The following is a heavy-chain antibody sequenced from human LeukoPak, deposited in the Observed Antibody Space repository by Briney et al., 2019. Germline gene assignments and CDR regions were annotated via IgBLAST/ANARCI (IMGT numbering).Heavy chain of an antibody. CDR3: TTDHDARGWTFIY. Sequence: PGGSLRLSCAASGFTFCKARMRSGCQAPGQGLEWVGRLKSKTDGGTTDYAAPVKGRLTISRDDSKNTLFLQMNSLKTEDTAVYYCTTDHDARGWTFIYWGQGTLVTVSS. CDR2: LKSKTDGGTT. J-gene: IGHJ4*02. D-gene: IGHD3/OR15-3a*01. V-gene: IGHV3-15*01. CDR1: GFTFCKAR.